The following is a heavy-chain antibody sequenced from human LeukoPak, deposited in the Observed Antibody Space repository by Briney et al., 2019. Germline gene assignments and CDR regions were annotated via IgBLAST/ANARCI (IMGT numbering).Heavy chain of an antibody. Sequence: GGSLRLSCAASGFTFSSYSMDCVRQAPGKGLEWVSYISSSSSTIYYADSVKGRFTVSRDNSKHTLYLQMNSLRAEDTAVYYCAKGGVGATSFDYWGQGTLVTVSS. CDR2: ISSSSSTI. V-gene: IGHV3-48*01. J-gene: IGHJ4*02. CDR3: AKGGVGATSFDY. CDR1: GFTFSSYS. D-gene: IGHD1-26*01.